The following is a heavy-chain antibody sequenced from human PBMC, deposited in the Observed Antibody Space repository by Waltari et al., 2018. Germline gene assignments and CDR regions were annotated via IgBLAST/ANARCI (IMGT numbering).Heavy chain of an antibody. J-gene: IGHJ4*02. CDR2: IIPIFGTA. CDR3: ATNALRYFDWLSASFDY. V-gene: IGHV1-69*05. CDR1: GGTFSSYA. D-gene: IGHD3-9*01. Sequence: QVQLVQSGAEVKKPGSSVKVSCKASGGTFSSYAISWVRQAPGKGLEWMGGIIPIFGTANYAQKFQGRVTITTDESTSTAYMELSSLRSEDTAVYYCATNALRYFDWLSASFDYWGQGTLVTVSS.